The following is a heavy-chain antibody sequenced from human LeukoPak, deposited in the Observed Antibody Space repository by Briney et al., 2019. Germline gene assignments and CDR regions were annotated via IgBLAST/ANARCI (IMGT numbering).Heavy chain of an antibody. CDR3: ARRGRDGYNFHY. CDR2: INPSGGST. CDR1: GYTFTSYY. Sequence: ASVKVSCKASGYTFTSYYMHWVRQAPGQGLEWMGIINPSGGSTSYAQKFQGRVTMTRDMSTSAVYMELSSLRSEDTAVYYCARRGRDGYNFHYWGQGTPVTVSS. J-gene: IGHJ4*02. D-gene: IGHD5-24*01. V-gene: IGHV1-46*01.